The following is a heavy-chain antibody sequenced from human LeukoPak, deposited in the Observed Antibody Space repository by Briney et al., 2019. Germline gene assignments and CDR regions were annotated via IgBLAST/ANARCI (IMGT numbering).Heavy chain of an antibody. CDR1: GRSISSSSYY. J-gene: IGHJ4*02. CDR3: ARTGTTVDY. Sequence: PSETLSLTCTVSGRSISSSSYYWGWIRQPPGKGLEWIGSIYYSGSTYYNPSLKSRVTISVDTSKNQFSLKLSSVTAADTAVYYCARTGTTVDYWGQGTLVTVSS. CDR2: IYYSGST. V-gene: IGHV4-39*01. D-gene: IGHD1-7*01.